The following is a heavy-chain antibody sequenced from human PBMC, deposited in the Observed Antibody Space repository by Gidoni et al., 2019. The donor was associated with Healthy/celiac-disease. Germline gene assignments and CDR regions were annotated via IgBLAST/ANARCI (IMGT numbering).Heavy chain of an antibody. CDR3: ATAAWGDDAFDI. CDR2: FDPEDGET. CDR1: GYTLTELS. V-gene: IGHV1-24*01. J-gene: IGHJ3*02. D-gene: IGHD7-27*01. Sequence: QVQLVQSGAEVKKPGASVQVSRKVAGYTLTELSMHWVRQAPVKGLEWMGGFDPEDGETIYAQKFQGRVTMTEDTSTDTAYMELSSLRSEDTAVYYCATAAWGDDAFDIWGQGTMVTVSS.